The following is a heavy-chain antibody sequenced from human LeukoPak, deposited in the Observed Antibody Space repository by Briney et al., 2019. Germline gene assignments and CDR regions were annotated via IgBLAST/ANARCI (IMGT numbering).Heavy chain of an antibody. CDR3: ARGLKYQLLLGWFDP. D-gene: IGHD2-21*01. J-gene: IGHJ5*02. CDR1: GYTFTGYY. CDR2: INPNNGAT. V-gene: IGHV1-2*06. Sequence: GASVKVSCKASGYTFTGYYIHWVRQAPGQGLEWMGRINPNNGATNYAQKFQGRVTVTRDTSISIVYMELRRLRSDDTAVYYCARGLKYQLLLGWFDPWGQGSLVTVSS.